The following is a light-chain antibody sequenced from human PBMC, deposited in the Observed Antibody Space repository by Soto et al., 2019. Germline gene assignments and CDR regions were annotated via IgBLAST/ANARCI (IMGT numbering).Light chain of an antibody. V-gene: IGKV3-20*01. J-gene: IGKJ3*01. CDR1: QSVNIPY. Sequence: DIVLTQSPGTLSLSPGERATLSCGASQSVNIPYLAWYQQRPGQAPRLLIYDTSNRATGVPDRFSGSGSETDFTLTISRLEPEDFAVYYCQHYGRSPGLFTFGPGTKMDIK. CDR3: QHYGRSPGLFT. CDR2: DTS.